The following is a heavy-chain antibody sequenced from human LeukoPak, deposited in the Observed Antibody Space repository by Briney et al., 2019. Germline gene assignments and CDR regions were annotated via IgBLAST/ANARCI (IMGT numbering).Heavy chain of an antibody. CDR3: ASHCSGGSCYGFRFDP. Sequence: SVKVSCKASGGTFSSYTISWVRQAPGQGLEWMGRIIPILGIANYAQKFQGRVTITADKSTSTACMELSSLRSEDTAVYYCASHCSGGSCYGFRFDPWGQGTLVTVSS. V-gene: IGHV1-69*02. J-gene: IGHJ5*02. D-gene: IGHD2-15*01. CDR2: IIPILGIA. CDR1: GGTFSSYT.